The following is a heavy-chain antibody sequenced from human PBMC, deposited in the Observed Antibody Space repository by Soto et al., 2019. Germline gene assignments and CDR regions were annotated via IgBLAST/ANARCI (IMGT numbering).Heavy chain of an antibody. CDR3: ARVPPLGAGYCSSTSCHGGYYYYYYMDV. J-gene: IGHJ6*03. CDR1: GFTFSSYW. V-gene: IGHV3-7*01. Sequence: GGSLILSCAASGFTFSSYWMSWVRQAPGKGLEWVANIKQDGSEKYYVDSVKGRFTISRDNAKNSLYLQMNSLRAEDTAVYYCARVPPLGAGYCSSTSCHGGYYYYYYMDVWGKGTTVTVSS. D-gene: IGHD2-2*01. CDR2: IKQDGSEK.